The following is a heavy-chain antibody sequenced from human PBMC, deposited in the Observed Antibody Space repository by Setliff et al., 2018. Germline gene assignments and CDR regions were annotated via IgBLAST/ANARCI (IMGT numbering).Heavy chain of an antibody. Sequence: ASVKVSCKASGYTFTSYYMHWVRQAPGQGLEWMGIINPSGGSTSYAQKFQGRVTMTRDTSTSTVYMELSSLRSEDTAVYYCARDSRGEAGSTRQNTFDYWGQGTLVTVSS. V-gene: IGHV1-46*01. CDR1: GYTFTSYY. J-gene: IGHJ4*02. D-gene: IGHD2-2*01. CDR2: INPSGGST. CDR3: ARDSRGEAGSTRQNTFDY.